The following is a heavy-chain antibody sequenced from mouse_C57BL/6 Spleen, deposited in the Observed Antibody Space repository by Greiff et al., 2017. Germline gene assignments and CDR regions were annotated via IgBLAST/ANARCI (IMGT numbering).Heavy chain of an antibody. J-gene: IGHJ4*01. V-gene: IGHV7-3*01. D-gene: IGHD1-1*01. CDR3: ATEGYYYGSSYEAMDY. Sequence: EVKVVESGGGLVQPGGSLSLSCAASGFTFTDYYMSWVRQPPGKALEWLGFIRNKANGYTTEYSASVKGRFTISRDNSQSILYLQMNALRAEDSATYYCATEGYYYGSSYEAMDYWGQGTSVTVSS. CDR2: IRNKANGYTT. CDR1: GFTFTDYY.